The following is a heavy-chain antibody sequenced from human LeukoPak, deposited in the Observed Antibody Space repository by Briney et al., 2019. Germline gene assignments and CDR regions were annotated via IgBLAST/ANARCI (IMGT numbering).Heavy chain of an antibody. CDR2: INHSGST. CDR1: GGSFSGYY. D-gene: IGHD6-13*01. J-gene: IGHJ4*02. Sequence: SETLSLTCAVYGGSFSGYYWSWIRQPPGKGLEWIGEINHSGSTNYNPSLKSRVTISVDTSKNQFSLQLNSVTPEDTAVYYCARARPAAGPFDYWGQGTLVTVSS. CDR3: ARARPAAGPFDY. V-gene: IGHV4-34*01.